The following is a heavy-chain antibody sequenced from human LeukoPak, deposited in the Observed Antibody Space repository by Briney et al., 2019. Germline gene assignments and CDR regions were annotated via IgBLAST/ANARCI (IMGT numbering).Heavy chain of an antibody. Sequence: PSETLSLTCTVSGGSISSYYWSWIRQPPGKGLEWIGYIYYSGSTNYNPSLKSRVTISVDTSKNQFSLKLSSVTAADTAVYYCARDRGTMVRGVIYPLGAFDIWGQGTMVTVSS. CDR3: ARDRGTMVRGVIYPLGAFDI. J-gene: IGHJ3*02. V-gene: IGHV4-59*01. CDR2: IYYSGST. D-gene: IGHD3-10*01. CDR1: GGSISSYY.